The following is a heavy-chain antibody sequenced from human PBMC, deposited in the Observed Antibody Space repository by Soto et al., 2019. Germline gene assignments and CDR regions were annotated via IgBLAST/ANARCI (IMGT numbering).Heavy chain of an antibody. D-gene: IGHD3-10*01. CDR1: GASVSSGSYY. CDR3: ARSGSGTYYNGWFDP. J-gene: IGHJ5*02. Sequence: SETLSLTCTVSGASVSSGSYYWNWIRQPPGKGLEWIGCIYDSESTNYNPSLKSRVTISVDTSKNQFSLKLSSVTAADTAVYYCARSGSGTYYNGWFDPWGQGTLVTVSS. CDR2: IYDSEST. V-gene: IGHV4-61*01.